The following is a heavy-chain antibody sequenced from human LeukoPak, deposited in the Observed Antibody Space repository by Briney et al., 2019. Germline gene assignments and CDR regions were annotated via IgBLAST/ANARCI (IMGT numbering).Heavy chain of an antibody. V-gene: IGHV4-61*02. CDR2: IYTSGST. CDR3: AKSGGYGLIDY. J-gene: IGHJ4*02. CDR1: GGSISSGSYY. D-gene: IGHD1-26*01. Sequence: SETLSLTCTVSGGSISSGSYYWSWLRQPAGTGLEWIGGIYTSGSTNYNPSLKSRVTISVDTSKNQFSLKLSSMTAADTAMYYCAKSGGYGLIDYWGQGTRVTVSS.